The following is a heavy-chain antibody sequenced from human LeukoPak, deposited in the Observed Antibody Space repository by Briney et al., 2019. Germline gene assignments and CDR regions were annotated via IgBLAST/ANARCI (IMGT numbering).Heavy chain of an antibody. CDR3: ARGRPRITMIVVVRGTYFDY. D-gene: IGHD3-22*01. Sequence: SETLSLTCAVYGGSFSGYYWRWIRQPPAKGLDGIGEINHSESTNYNPPLKSRVTISVDTSKNQFSLKLSSVTAADTAVYYCARGRPRITMIVVVRGTYFDYWGQGTLVTVSS. J-gene: IGHJ4*02. CDR2: INHSEST. CDR1: GGSFSGYY. V-gene: IGHV4-34*01.